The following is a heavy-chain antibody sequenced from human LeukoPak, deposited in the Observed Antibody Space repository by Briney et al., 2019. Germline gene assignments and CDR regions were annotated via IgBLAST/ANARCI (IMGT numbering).Heavy chain of an antibody. Sequence: SETLSLTCTVSGYSISSGYYWGWIRQPPGKGLEGIGSIYNSGSTYYNPSLKSRVTISVDTSKNQFSLQMSCVTAADTAVYYWTRQREVRGVMSFDPWGQGTLVTVS. CDR3: TRQREVRGVMSFDP. J-gene: IGHJ5*02. D-gene: IGHD3-10*01. CDR1: GYSISSGYY. V-gene: IGHV4-38-2*02. CDR2: IYNSGST.